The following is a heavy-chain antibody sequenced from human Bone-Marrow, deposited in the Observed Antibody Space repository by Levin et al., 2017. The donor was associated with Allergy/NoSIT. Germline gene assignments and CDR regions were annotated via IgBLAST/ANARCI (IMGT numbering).Heavy chain of an antibody. J-gene: IGHJ4*02. D-gene: IGHD5-12*01. V-gene: IGHV3-20*04. Sequence: SCVASGFNFDDYGMNWVRQAPGKGLEWVSGTNWNGGSTGYADSVKGRFTISRDNAKNSLYLQMNSLRADDTALYYCARGYSGDHWGNYFDYWGQGTLVTVSS. CDR2: TNWNGGST. CDR1: GFNFDDYG. CDR3: ARGYSGDHWGNYFDY.